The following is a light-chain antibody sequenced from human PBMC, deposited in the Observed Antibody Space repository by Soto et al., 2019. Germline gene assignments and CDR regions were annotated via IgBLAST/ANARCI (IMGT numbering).Light chain of an antibody. CDR2: RNN. V-gene: IGLV1-47*01. CDR3: AAWDASLSGNYV. J-gene: IGLJ1*01. Sequence: QSVLTQPPSASGTPGQRVTISCSGSSSNIGSNYVYWYQQLPGTAPKLLIYRNNQRPSGVPDRFSGSKSGTSASLAISGLRSEDEADYYCAAWDASLSGNYVFVTGTKLTVL. CDR1: SSNIGSNY.